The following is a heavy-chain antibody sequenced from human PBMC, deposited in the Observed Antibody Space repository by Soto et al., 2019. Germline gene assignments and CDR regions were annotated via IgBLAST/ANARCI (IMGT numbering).Heavy chain of an antibody. J-gene: IGHJ6*02. Sequence: KESGPTLVKPTQTLTLTCTFSGFSLSSSGVGVGWIRQPPGKALECLALIYWDDDKRYSPSLKSRLTITKDTSKNQVVLIMTNMDPVDTATYYCAHRPHYGSLDVWGQGTTVTVSS. CDR3: AHRPHYGSLDV. CDR2: IYWDDDK. CDR1: GFSLSSSGVG. D-gene: IGHD3-10*01. V-gene: IGHV2-5*02.